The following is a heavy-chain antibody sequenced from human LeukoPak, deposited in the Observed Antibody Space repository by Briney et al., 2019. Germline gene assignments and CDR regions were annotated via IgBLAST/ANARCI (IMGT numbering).Heavy chain of an antibody. J-gene: IGHJ6*02. V-gene: IGHV4-59*12. CDR2: IYYSGGT. Sequence: PSETLSLTCTVSGGSISSYYWSWIRQPPGKGLEWIGYIYYSGGTNYNPSLKSRVTTSVDTSKNQFSLKLNSVTAADTAVYYCASRMYYYYGMDVWGQGTTVIVSS. CDR1: GGSISSYY. CDR3: ASRMYYYYGMDV.